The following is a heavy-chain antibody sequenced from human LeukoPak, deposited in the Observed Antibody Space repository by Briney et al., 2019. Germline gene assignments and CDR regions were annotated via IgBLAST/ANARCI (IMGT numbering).Heavy chain of an antibody. V-gene: IGHV3-30*18. CDR1: GFTFSSYG. D-gene: IGHD2-15*01. Sequence: GGSLRLSCAASGFTFSSYGMHWVRQAPGKGLEWVAVISYDGSNKYYADSVKGRFTISRDNSKNTLYLQMNSLRAEDTAVYYCAKDSCSGCSCYSFFFDPWGQGTLVTVSS. J-gene: IGHJ5*02. CDR2: ISYDGSNK. CDR3: AKDSCSGCSCYSFFFDP.